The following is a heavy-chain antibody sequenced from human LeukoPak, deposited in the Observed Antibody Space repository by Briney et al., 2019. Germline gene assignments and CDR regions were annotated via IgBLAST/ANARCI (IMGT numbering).Heavy chain of an antibody. V-gene: IGHV4-34*01. CDR3: ARGRYYAFDI. D-gene: IGHD3-10*01. Sequence: PSETLSLTCAVYGGSFSGYYWSWIRQPPGKGLEWIGEINHSGSTNYNPSLKSRVTISVDTSKNQFSLKLSSVTASDTAVHYCARGRYYAFDIWGQGTMVTVSS. J-gene: IGHJ3*02. CDR2: INHSGST. CDR1: GGSFSGYY.